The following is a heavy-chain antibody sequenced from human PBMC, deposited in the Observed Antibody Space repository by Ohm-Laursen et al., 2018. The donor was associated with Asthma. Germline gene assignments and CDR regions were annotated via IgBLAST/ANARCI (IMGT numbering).Heavy chain of an antibody. V-gene: IGHV3-74*01. CDR2: LNTDGSGT. CDR3: ARARSGSSYDY. Sequence: GSLRLSCSAPGFTFTTFWMHWVRQAPGKGLVWVSRLNTDGSGTWYADSVKGRFTISRDNAKNTLYLQMNSLRAEDTAVYYCARARSGSSYDYWGQGTLVTVSS. J-gene: IGHJ4*02. CDR1: GFTFTTFW. D-gene: IGHD1-26*01.